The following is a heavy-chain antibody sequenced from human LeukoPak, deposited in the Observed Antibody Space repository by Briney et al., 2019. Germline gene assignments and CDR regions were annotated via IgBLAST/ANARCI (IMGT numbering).Heavy chain of an antibody. J-gene: IGHJ6*03. Sequence: GGSLRLSCAASGFTFSSYSLNWVRQAPGKGLEWVSAITSSTYIYYADSVKGRFTISRDNAKNSLYLQMNSLRAEDTAVYYCASGTPLKDIVVAPAAPGHYYYYYMDVWGKGTTVTVSS. CDR3: ASGTPLKDIVVAPAAPGHYYYYYMDV. CDR1: GFTFSSYS. V-gene: IGHV3-21*01. D-gene: IGHD2-2*01. CDR2: ITSSTYI.